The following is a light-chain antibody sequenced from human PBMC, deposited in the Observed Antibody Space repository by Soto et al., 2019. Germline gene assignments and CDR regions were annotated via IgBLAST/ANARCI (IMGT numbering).Light chain of an antibody. CDR2: EVS. Sequence: QSVLTQPASVSGSPGQSITISCTGTSSDVGNYKYVSWYQQHPGKAPKLIIYEVSNRPSGVSDRFSGYKSGNTAALTISGLQAEDETDYYCLSYTSSGTYVFGTGTQLTVL. CDR3: LSYTSSGTYV. CDR1: SSDVGNYKY. V-gene: IGLV2-14*01. J-gene: IGLJ1*01.